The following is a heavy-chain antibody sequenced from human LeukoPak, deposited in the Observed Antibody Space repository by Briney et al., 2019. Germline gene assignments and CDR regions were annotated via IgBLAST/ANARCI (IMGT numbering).Heavy chain of an antibody. Sequence: SETLSLTCTVSGGSISSYYWSWIRQPPGKGLEWMGYIYYSGSTNYNPSLKSRVTISVDTSKNQFSLKLSSVTAADTAVYYCARVNNDFWSGYYPDYWGQGTLVTVSS. J-gene: IGHJ4*02. CDR1: GGSISSYY. CDR3: ARVNNDFWSGYYPDY. D-gene: IGHD3-3*01. CDR2: IYYSGST. V-gene: IGHV4-59*01.